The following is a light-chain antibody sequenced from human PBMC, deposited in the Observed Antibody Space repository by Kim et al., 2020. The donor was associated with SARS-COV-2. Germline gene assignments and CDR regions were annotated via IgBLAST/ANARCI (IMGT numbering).Light chain of an antibody. CDR3: QVWDSSNDHYV. J-gene: IGLJ1*01. Sequence: PQKTASFTCGGNNIGNKNVHWYQQKPGQAPVLVVYDDSDRPSGIPERFSGSNSGNTATLTISRVEAGDEADYYCQVWDSSNDHYVFGTGTKVTVL. CDR2: DDS. CDR1: NIGNKN. V-gene: IGLV3-21*03.